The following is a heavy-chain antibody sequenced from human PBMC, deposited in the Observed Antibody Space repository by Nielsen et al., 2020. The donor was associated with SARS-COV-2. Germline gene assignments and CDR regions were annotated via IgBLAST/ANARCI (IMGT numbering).Heavy chain of an antibody. CDR3: ARWDGDNWFDP. CDR2: IYHSGST. V-gene: IGHV4-4*02. Sequence: GSLRLSCAVSGGSISSSNWWSWVRQPPGKGLEWIGEIYHSGSTYYNPSLKSRVTISVDRSKNQFSLKLSSVTAADTAVYYCARWDGDNWFDPWGQGTLVTVSS. J-gene: IGHJ5*02. CDR1: GGSISSSNW. D-gene: IGHD5-24*01.